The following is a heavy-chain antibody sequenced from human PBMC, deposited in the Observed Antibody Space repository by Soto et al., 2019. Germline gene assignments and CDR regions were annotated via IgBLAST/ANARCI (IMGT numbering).Heavy chain of an antibody. J-gene: IGHJ5*02. CDR1: GYAFTTYG. Sequence: GASVKVSCKASGYAFTTYGISWLRHAPGQGLEWVGWISAYNGHTNYAQNLQGRVIMTTDKSTSTAYMELSSLKSEDTAVYYCSRDHLDFVVLPAAMGSPPPDHNGFDPWGQGTLVTVSS. V-gene: IGHV1-18*01. CDR2: ISAYNGHT. D-gene: IGHD2-2*01. CDR3: SRDHLDFVVLPAAMGSPPPDHNGFDP.